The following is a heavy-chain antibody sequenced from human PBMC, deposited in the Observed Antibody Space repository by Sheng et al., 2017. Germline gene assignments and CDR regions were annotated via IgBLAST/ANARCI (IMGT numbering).Heavy chain of an antibody. Sequence: QVQLVQSGAEVKKPGSSVKVSCKASGHTFSTYSISWVRQAPGQGLEWMGRIIPIVGMPNYEQKFQGRLTITADKSTSTAYMTLHSLTSEDTAVYYCARDSGKIDWGQGTLVSVSS. CDR2: IIPIVGMP. D-gene: IGHD3-22*01. J-gene: IGHJ4*02. CDR1: GHTFSTYS. CDR3: ARDSGKID. V-gene: IGHV1-69*08.